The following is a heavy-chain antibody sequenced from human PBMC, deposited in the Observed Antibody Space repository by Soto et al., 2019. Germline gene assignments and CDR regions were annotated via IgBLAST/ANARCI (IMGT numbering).Heavy chain of an antibody. CDR3: ARDATYDSSGDDFDY. Sequence: GGSLRLSCAASGFTVSRNYMSWVRQAPGKGLEWVSVIYSGGSTYYADSVKGRFSISRHNSKNTLYLQMNSLKAEDTAVYYCARDATYDSSGDDFDYWGQGTLVTVSS. J-gene: IGHJ4*02. CDR2: IYSGGST. D-gene: IGHD3-22*01. V-gene: IGHV3-66*01. CDR1: GFTVSRNY.